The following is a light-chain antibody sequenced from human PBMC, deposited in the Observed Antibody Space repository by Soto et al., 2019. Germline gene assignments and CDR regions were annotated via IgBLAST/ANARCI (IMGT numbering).Light chain of an antibody. V-gene: IGLV1-44*01. CDR3: AAWDDRLDVYV. J-gene: IGLJ1*01. CDR2: STS. Sequence: QSVLTQPPSASGTPGQIVAISCSGSSSNIGSNTVTWYQQPPGTAPKLLIYSTSQRSSGVPGRFSGSQSGASASLSISGLQSEDEADYYCAAWDDRLDVYVFGTGTKVTVL. CDR1: SSNIGSNT.